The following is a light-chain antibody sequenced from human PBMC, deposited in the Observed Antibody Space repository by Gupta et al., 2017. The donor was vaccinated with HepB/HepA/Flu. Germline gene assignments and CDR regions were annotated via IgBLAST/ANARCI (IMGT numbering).Light chain of an antibody. CDR2: EDN. Sequence: NFMLTQPHAVSGSPGRTVTISCTRSSGSIASNFVQWYQQRPGGDPTAVIYEDNQRPSGVPDRFSGSIDSSSNSASLTISGLKTEDEADYYCQSYDNNKQIVGGGTKLTVL. CDR1: SGSIASNF. CDR3: QSYDNNKQI. J-gene: IGLJ2*01. V-gene: IGLV6-57*03.